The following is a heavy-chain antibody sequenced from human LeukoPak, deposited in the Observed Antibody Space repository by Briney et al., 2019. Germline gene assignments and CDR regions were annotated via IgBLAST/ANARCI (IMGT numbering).Heavy chain of an antibody. CDR2: IYYSGST. V-gene: IGHV4-59*11. J-gene: IGHJ3*02. Sequence: SETLSLTCTVSGGSISSHYWSWIRQPPGKGLEWIGYIYYSGSTNYNPSLKSRVTISVDTSKNQFSLKLSSVTAADTAVYYCAREGMVLGALDIWGQGTMVTVYS. CDR3: AREGMVLGALDI. CDR1: GGSISSHY. D-gene: IGHD2-8*01.